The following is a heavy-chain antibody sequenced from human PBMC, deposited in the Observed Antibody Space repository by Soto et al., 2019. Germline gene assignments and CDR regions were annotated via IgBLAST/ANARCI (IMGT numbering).Heavy chain of an antibody. CDR3: AKGRGLLYLGIDF. V-gene: IGHV3-23*01. CDR1: GFNFGNFA. J-gene: IGHJ4*02. Sequence: EVQLLESGGGLVQPGGSLTLSCAASGFNFGNFAMTWVRQAPGKGLEWVSGIRESGNSLFFADSVKGRFTILRDNSQNTLHLQMHSLRAEDTAVYYCAKGRGLLYLGIDFWGQGTLVTVSS. CDR2: IRESGNSL. D-gene: IGHD3-10*01.